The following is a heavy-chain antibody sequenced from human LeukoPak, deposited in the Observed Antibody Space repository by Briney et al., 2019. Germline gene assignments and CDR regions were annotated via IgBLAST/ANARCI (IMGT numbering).Heavy chain of an antibody. CDR1: GYTFTASY. Sequence: ASVKVSCKASGYTFTASYINWVRQAPGQGLEWMGMIYPRDGSTSYAQKFQGRVTVTRDTSTSTVHMELSGLRSEDTAVYYCARDQEGFDYWGQGTLVTVSS. CDR2: IYPRDGST. J-gene: IGHJ4*02. V-gene: IGHV1-46*01. CDR3: ARDQEGFDY.